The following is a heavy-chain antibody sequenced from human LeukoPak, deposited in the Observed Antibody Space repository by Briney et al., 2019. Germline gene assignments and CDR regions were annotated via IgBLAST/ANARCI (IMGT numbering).Heavy chain of an antibody. D-gene: IGHD6-13*01. CDR1: GGSLSIYY. Sequence: SETLSLTCTVSGGSLSIYYWSWIRQPPGKGLEWIGNIFYSGSTYYSPSLKSRVTISLDTSRNQFSLKLNSVTAADTAVYYCARVTGYMTEDYFDYWGQGTLITVSS. J-gene: IGHJ4*02. CDR3: ARVTGYMTEDYFDY. CDR2: IFYSGST. V-gene: IGHV4-59*12.